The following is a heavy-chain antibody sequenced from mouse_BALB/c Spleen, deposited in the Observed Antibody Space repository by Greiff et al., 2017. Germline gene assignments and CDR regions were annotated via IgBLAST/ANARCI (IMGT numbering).Heavy chain of an antibody. D-gene: IGHD2-10*02. CDR2: INPSTGYT. V-gene: IGHV1-7*01. J-gene: IGHJ4*01. CDR1: GYTFTSYW. CDR3: ARCAYGNYGNYYAMDY. Sequence: VQLVESGAELAKPGASVKMSCKASGYTFTSYWMHWVKQRPGQGLEWIGYINPSTGYTEYNQKFKDKATLTADKSSSTAYMQLSSLTSEDSAVYYCARCAYGNYGNYYAMDYWGQGTSVTVSS.